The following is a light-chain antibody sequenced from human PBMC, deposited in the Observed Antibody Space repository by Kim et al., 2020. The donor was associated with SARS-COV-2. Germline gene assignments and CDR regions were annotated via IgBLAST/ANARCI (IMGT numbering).Light chain of an antibody. V-gene: IGLV3-21*04. CDR1: NNGTYS. CDR2: YYR. CDR3: QVWDSTTDHAV. J-gene: IGLJ2*01. Sequence: APGKADKINLEGDNNGTYSLHWYQPKAGQAPGVVIHYYRHRPPGNPVRFSGSKSGDPATLAIRRVQAGDEADYYCQVWDSTTDHAVFGGGTQLTVL.